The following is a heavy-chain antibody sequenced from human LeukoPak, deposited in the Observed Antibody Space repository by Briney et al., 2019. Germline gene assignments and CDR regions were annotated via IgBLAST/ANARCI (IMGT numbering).Heavy chain of an antibody. V-gene: IGHV3-73*01. J-gene: IGHJ6*02. CDR3: AGHGTFTNYYYTMDV. D-gene: IGHD2-8*01. CDR1: GFTFGRFT. CDR2: IRSKTDNYAT. Sequence: PGVSLRLSCGTSGFTFGRFTMHWVRQASGKGLEWVGRIRSKTDNYATSYAASVKGRFTISRDDSKNTAYLQMNSLEIEDTAVYFCAGHGTFTNYYYTMDVWGQGTTVTVSS.